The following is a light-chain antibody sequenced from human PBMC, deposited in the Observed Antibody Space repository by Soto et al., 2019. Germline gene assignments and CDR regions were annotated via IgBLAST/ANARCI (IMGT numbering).Light chain of an antibody. J-gene: IGLJ1*01. Sequence: QSAPTQPTSVSGSPGQSITISCTGNHNDIGTYDYVSWYQQHPGRAPRLLIHGVTTRPSGISDRFSASKSGLTASLTISGLQPEDEADYYCSSFTSNRIYVFGPGTKLTVL. CDR2: GVT. CDR3: SSFTSNRIYV. CDR1: HNDIGTYDY. V-gene: IGLV2-14*03.